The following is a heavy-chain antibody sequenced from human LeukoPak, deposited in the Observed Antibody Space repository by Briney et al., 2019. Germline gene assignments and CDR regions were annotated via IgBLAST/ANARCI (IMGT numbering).Heavy chain of an antibody. V-gene: IGHV4-34*01. CDR1: GGSFSGYY. CDR3: AREKTDRYSGSYRS. J-gene: IGHJ4*02. Sequence: SETLSLTCAVYGGSFSGYYWSWIRQPPGKGLEWIGEINHSGSTNYNPSLKSRVTISVDTSKNQFSLKLSSVTAADTAVYYCAREKTDRYSGSYRSWGQGTLVTVSS. CDR2: INHSGST. D-gene: IGHD1-26*01.